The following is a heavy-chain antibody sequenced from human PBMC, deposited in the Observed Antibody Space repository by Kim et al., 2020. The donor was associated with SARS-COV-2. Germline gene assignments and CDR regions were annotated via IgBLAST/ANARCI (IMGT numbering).Heavy chain of an antibody. CDR1: GYTFTNYG. Sequence: ALVKVSCRASGYTFTNYGIIWVRQAPGQGLEWMGWIGPYTGNTNFAQKLQDRVTMTTDTSTSTAYMELRSLRSDDTAIYYCARDAGVWYVDYWGQGTLVTVSS. CDR2: IGPYTGNT. D-gene: IGHD2-8*01. J-gene: IGHJ4*02. V-gene: IGHV1-18*01. CDR3: ARDAGVWYVDY.